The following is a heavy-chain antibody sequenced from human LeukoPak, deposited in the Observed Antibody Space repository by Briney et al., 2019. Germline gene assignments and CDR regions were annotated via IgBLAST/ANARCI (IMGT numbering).Heavy chain of an antibody. CDR1: GFTFSSYG. CDR2: IWYDGSNK. D-gene: IGHD3-3*01. V-gene: IGHV3-33*01. Sequence: GGSLRLSCAASGFTFSSYGMHWVRQAPGKGLEWVAVIWYDGSNKYYADSVKGRFTISRDNSKNTLYLQMNSLRAEDTAVYYCARNSVLRFLEWFDYWGQGTLVTVPS. CDR3: ARNSVLRFLEWFDY. J-gene: IGHJ4*02.